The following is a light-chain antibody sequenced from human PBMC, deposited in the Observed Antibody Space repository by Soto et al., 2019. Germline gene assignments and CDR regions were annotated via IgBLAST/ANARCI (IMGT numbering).Light chain of an antibody. V-gene: IGLV2-14*01. CDR3: SSYTSSSTLYV. Sequence: QSALTQPASVSGSPGQSITISCTGTSSDVGGYNYVSWYQQHPGKAPKLMIYDVSNRPSGVSNRFSGSKSGTTASLTISGLQAEDEDDYYCSSYTSSSTLYVFGTGTKLTVL. CDR2: DVS. J-gene: IGLJ1*01. CDR1: SSDVGGYNY.